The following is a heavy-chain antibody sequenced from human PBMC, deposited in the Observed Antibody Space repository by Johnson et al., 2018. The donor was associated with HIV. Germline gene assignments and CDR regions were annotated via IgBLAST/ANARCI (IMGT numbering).Heavy chain of an antibody. V-gene: IGHV3-30-3*01. D-gene: IGHD3-16*01. Sequence: QVQLVESGGGVVQPGRSLRLSCAASGFTFSSYAMHWVRQAPGKGLEWVALISYDGSNKYYAGSVKGRFTISRDNSKNTLYLQMNSLRAEDTAVYYCARGWGGQQPIWGQGTMVTVSS. J-gene: IGHJ3*02. CDR2: ISYDGSNK. CDR1: GFTFSSYA. CDR3: ARGWGGQQPI.